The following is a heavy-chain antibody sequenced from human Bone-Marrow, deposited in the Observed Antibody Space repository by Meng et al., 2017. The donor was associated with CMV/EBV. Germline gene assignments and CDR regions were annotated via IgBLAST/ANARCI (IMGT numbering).Heavy chain of an antibody. CDR3: ARDPSGGGESTGFDY. D-gene: IGHD3-16*01. CDR1: GYSFSNYG. V-gene: IGHV1-8*03. Sequence: ASVKVSCKASGYSFSNYGINWVRQATGQGLEWMGWMNPNSGAPVFAQTFQGRVIITRDTSISTAYMELSSLRPEDTAVYYCARDPSGGGESTGFDYWGQGTPVTVSS. J-gene: IGHJ4*02. CDR2: MNPNSGAP.